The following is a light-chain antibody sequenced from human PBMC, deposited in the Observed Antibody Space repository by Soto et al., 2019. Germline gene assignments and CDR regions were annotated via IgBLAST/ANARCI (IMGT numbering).Light chain of an antibody. CDR3: QQYHRYST. CDR2: DVS. Sequence: MTQSPSTLSASVGDRVTITCRASQSINAWLAWYQQKPGKAPKLLIYDVSTLDSGVPSRFSGSASGTEFTLTISSLDSDDFATYYCQQYHRYSTFGQGTKVDIK. CDR1: QSINAW. V-gene: IGKV1-5*01. J-gene: IGKJ1*01.